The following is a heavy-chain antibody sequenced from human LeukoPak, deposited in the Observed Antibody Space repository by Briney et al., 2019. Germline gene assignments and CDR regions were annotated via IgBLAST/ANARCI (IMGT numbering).Heavy chain of an antibody. CDR1: GYTFTSYH. Sequence: GASVKVSCKASGYTFTSYHINWVRQAPGQGLEWMGWISVYNGYTEFAQKFQGRVTMTTDTSTRTTYMELRGLRSDDTAVYYCARDSGWELKQYYFDHWGQGTLVTASS. J-gene: IGHJ4*02. CDR2: ISVYNGYT. V-gene: IGHV1-18*01. CDR3: ARDSGWELKQYYFDH. D-gene: IGHD1-26*01.